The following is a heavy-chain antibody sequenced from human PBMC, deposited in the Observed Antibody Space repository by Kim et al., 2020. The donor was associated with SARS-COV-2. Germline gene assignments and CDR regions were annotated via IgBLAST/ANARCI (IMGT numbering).Heavy chain of an antibody. Sequence: SETLSLTCTVSGASISGGGHYWSWIRQLPGKGLEWIGYIHFSGSTYYNPSLESRITMSVDTSKNQFSLHLDSVTAADTAVYFCAREGSSHWAGIGGEWGPGTLVTVSS. CDR1: GASISGGGHY. D-gene: IGHD3-10*01. CDR2: IHFSGST. V-gene: IGHV4-31*03. J-gene: IGHJ4*02. CDR3: AREGSSHWAGIGGE.